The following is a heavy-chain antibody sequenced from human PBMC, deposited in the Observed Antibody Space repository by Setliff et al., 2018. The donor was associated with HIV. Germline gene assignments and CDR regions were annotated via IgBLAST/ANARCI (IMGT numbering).Heavy chain of an antibody. CDR1: GGSISSHY. CDR2: IYYSGST. D-gene: IGHD1-26*01. J-gene: IGHJ4*02. V-gene: IGHV4-59*11. Sequence: PSETLSLTCTVSGGSISSHYWSWIRQPPGKGLEWIGSIYYSGSTYYNPSLKSRVTISVDTSKNQFSLRLSSVTAADTAVYYCARVRGSSYFGTFDYWGQGALVTVSS. CDR3: ARVRGSSYFGTFDY.